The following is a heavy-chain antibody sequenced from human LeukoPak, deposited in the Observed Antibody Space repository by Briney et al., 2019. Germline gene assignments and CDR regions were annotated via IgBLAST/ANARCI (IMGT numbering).Heavy chain of an antibody. CDR3: ARAEIWFGDHYYFDY. Sequence: GGSLRLSCAASGFTFSSYSMNWIRQAPGKGLEWVSSISSSSSYIYYADSVKGRFTTSRDNSKNTLYLQMNSLRAEDTAVYYCARAEIWFGDHYYFDYWGQGTLVTVSS. J-gene: IGHJ4*02. V-gene: IGHV3-21*04. D-gene: IGHD3-10*01. CDR2: ISSSSSYI. CDR1: GFTFSSYS.